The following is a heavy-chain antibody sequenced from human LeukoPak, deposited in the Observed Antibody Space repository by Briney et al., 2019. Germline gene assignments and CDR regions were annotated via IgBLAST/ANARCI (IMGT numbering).Heavy chain of an antibody. J-gene: IGHJ6*04. CDR1: GFTFSGYE. V-gene: IGHV3-48*03. CDR2: ISSSGSTI. Sequence: GGSLRLSCAASGFTFSGYEMNWVRQAPGKGLEWVSYISSSGSTIYYADSVKGRFTISRDNAKNSLYLQMNNLRAEDTAVYYCARDEYYGSGSKSFHYYVMDVWGKGTTVTVSS. D-gene: IGHD3-10*01. CDR3: ARDEYYGSGSKSFHYYVMDV.